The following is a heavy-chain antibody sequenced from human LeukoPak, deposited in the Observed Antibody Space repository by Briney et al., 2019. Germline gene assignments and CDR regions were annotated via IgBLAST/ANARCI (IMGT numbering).Heavy chain of an antibody. J-gene: IGHJ3*01. D-gene: IGHD2-8*02. CDR1: GFTFRRHN. Sequence: GGSLRLSCSASGFTFRRHNIHWVRQAPGKGLEWVAEVAYDGKNKFFADSVKVRFTLSRDNPKNTVFLQMNSLRLEDAAPYYRAREMGGQYFSSTGLYFTGLDFWGQGTTVVVSS. CDR3: AREMGGQYFSSTGLYFTGLDF. V-gene: IGHV3-30*14. CDR2: VAYDGKNK.